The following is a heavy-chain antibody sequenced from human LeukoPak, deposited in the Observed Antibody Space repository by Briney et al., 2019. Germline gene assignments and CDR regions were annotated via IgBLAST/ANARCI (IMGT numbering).Heavy chain of an antibody. CDR1: GGSISSGGYS. Sequence: PSETLSLTCTVSGGSISSGGYSWSWIRQPPGKGLEWIGYIYHSGSTYYNPSLKSRVTISVDRSKNQFSLKLSSVTAADTAVYYCARANTAMVNFDYWGQGTLVTVSS. J-gene: IGHJ4*02. D-gene: IGHD5-18*01. CDR2: IYHSGST. V-gene: IGHV4-30-2*01. CDR3: ARANTAMVNFDY.